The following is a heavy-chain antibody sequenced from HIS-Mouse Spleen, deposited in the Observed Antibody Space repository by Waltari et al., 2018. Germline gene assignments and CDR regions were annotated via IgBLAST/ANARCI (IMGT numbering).Heavy chain of an antibody. D-gene: IGHD6-13*01. V-gene: IGHV4-39*07. J-gene: IGHJ2*01. CDR2: IYYSGST. CDR3: AREIPYSSSWYDWYFDL. CDR1: GGSISSSSYY. Sequence: QLQLQESGPGLVTPSETLSLTCTVSGGSISSSSYYWGWLRQPPGKALEWIGSIYYSGSTYYNPSLKSRVTISVDTSKNQFSLKLSSVTAADTAVYYCAREIPYSSSWYDWYFDLWGRGTLVTVSS.